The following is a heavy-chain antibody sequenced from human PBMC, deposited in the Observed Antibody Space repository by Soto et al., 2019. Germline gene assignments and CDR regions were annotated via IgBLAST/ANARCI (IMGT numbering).Heavy chain of an antibody. D-gene: IGHD2-15*01. J-gene: IGHJ6*02. V-gene: IGHV4-30-4*01. CDR3: ARGCSAGSCYSHYYGMDV. CDR2: IYYTGST. Sequence: SETMSLTCTVSVCSVSSGNYYWSWLRQSPGKGPEWIGYIYYTGSTYYSPSLKSRITISVDTSKNQFSLKLSSVTAADTAVYYCARGCSAGSCYSHYYGMDVWGQGTTVTVSS. CDR1: VCSVSSGNYY.